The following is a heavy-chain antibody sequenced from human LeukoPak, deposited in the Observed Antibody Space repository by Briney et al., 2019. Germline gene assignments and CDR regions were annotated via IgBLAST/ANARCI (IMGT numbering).Heavy chain of an antibody. CDR2: ISGSGTTI. CDR1: GFTFSSYE. V-gene: IGHV3-48*03. CDR3: ARDRSTMPN. Sequence: PGGSLRLSCAASGFTFSSYEMNWVRQAPGKGLEWVSYISGSGTTIYYADSVKGRFTISRDNAKNSLFLQMNSLRAEDTAVYYCARDRSTMPNWGQGSLVTVSS. D-gene: IGHD5-24*01. J-gene: IGHJ4*02.